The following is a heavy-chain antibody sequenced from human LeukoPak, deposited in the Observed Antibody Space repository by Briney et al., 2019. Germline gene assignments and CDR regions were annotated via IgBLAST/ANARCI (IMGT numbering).Heavy chain of an antibody. CDR3: ARGMGLDP. J-gene: IGHJ5*02. Sequence: SETLSLTCTVSGSSISSSSYYWGWIRQPPGKGLEWIGSIYYSGSTYYNPSLKSRVTISVDTSKNQFSLKLSSVTAADTAAYYCARGMGLDPWGQGTLVTVSS. V-gene: IGHV4-39*01. CDR1: GSSISSSSYY. D-gene: IGHD3-16*01. CDR2: IYYSGST.